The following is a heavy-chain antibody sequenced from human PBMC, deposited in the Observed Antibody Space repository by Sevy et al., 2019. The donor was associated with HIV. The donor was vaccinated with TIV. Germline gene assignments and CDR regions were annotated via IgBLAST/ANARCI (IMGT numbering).Heavy chain of an antibody. J-gene: IGHJ4*02. D-gene: IGHD3-22*01. Sequence: GGSLRLSCAASGFTFSGSAMHWVRQASGKGLEWVGRIRSKANSYATAYAASVKSRFTISRDDSKNTAYLQMNSRKTEETAVYYCTRLKGGRDSSGYQYFDYWGQGTLVTVSS. CDR3: TRLKGGRDSSGYQYFDY. V-gene: IGHV3-73*01. CDR1: GFTFSGSA. CDR2: IRSKANSYAT.